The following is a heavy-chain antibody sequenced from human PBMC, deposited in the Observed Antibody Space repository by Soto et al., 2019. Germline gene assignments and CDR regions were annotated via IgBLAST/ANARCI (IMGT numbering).Heavy chain of an antibody. V-gene: IGHV1-46*01. J-gene: IGHJ6*02. D-gene: IGHD2-21*02. CDR3: ARDWPDTYCGGDCPLGYYYHGMDV. Sequence: QVRLVQSGAEVKAPGASVTVSCKAPGDTFTSYYMHWVRQAPGHGLEWMGVINPNGGSTRFAQKFQGRVTMTRDTSTSTVYLELSGLKSEDTAVYFCARDWPDTYCGGDCPLGYYYHGMDVWGQGTAVTVSS. CDR1: GDTFTSYY. CDR2: INPNGGST.